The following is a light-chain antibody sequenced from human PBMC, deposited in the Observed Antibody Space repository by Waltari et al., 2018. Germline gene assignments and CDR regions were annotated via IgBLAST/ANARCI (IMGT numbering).Light chain of an antibody. J-gene: IGLJ2*01. CDR3: CSCAGGSTGI. V-gene: IGLV2-23*02. CDR2: EVS. CDR1: SSNVGSYNF. Sequence: QSALTQPASVSGSPGQSITLSCTGTSSNVGSYNFVSWYQQHPGKVPKLIIYEVSKRPSGVSNRFSASKSGNAASLTISGRQSEDEADYDCCSCAGGSTGIFGGGTKLAVL.